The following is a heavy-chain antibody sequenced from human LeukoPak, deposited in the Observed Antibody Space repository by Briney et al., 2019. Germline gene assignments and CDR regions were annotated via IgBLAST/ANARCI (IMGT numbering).Heavy chain of an antibody. V-gene: IGHV3-74*01. CDR1: AFTFSTHW. J-gene: IGHJ4*02. D-gene: IGHD3-10*01. Sequence: GGSLRLSCAASAFTFSTHWMHWVRQGPGKRLVWVSRINTDGSVTTYADSVKGRFTISRDNAKNTLYLQMDSLRAEDTAVYFCGRGETSLDGSGRVDHWGQGTLVTVSS. CDR3: GRGETSLDGSGRVDH. CDR2: INTDGSVT.